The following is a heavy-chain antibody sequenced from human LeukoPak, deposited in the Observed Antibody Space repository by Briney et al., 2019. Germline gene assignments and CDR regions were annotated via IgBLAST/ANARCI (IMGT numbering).Heavy chain of an antibody. V-gene: IGHV3-30*04. Sequence: GGSLRLSCAASGFTFDDYAMHWVRQAPDRGLEWLALISYDGSNKYYADSVKGRFTISRDNSKNALDLQMNSLRAEDTAVYYCAREGDGSAWSCNDFWGQGTLVTVSS. D-gene: IGHD6-19*01. CDR1: GFTFDDYA. J-gene: IGHJ4*02. CDR3: AREGDGSAWSCNDF. CDR2: ISYDGSNK.